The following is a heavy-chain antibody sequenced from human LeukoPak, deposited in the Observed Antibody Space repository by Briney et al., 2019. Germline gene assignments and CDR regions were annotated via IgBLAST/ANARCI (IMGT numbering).Heavy chain of an antibody. J-gene: IGHJ4*02. Sequence: ASVKVSCKASGYTFTSYYMHWVRQAPGQGLEGMGIINPSGGSTSYAQKFQGRVTMTRDMSTSTVYMELSSLRSEDTAVYYCARGNTGGDYFDYWGQGTLVTVSS. CDR3: ARGNTGGDYFDY. D-gene: IGHD3-10*01. CDR2: INPSGGST. CDR1: GYTFTSYY. V-gene: IGHV1-46*01.